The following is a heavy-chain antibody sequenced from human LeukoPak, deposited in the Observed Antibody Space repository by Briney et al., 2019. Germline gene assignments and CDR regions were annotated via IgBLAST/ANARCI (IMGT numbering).Heavy chain of an antibody. CDR3: ARLFCANGECYRPLDY. D-gene: IGHD2-8*01. CDR1: GYTFTSYG. V-gene: IGHV1-18*01. Sequence: ASVKVSCKASGYTFTSYGISWVRQAPGQGLEWMGWISAYNGNTHYAQKLQGRVTMTTDTSTSTAYLELRSLRSGDTAVYYCARLFCANGECYRPLDYWGHGTLVTVSS. J-gene: IGHJ4*01. CDR2: ISAYNGNT.